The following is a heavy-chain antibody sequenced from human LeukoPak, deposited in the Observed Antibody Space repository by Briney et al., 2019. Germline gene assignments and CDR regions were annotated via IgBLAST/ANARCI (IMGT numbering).Heavy chain of an antibody. D-gene: IGHD3-10*01. Sequence: PGGSLRLSCAASGFIFSNYEMNWVRQAPGKGLEWVSYLSSSSSTIYYADSVRGRFTISRDIAKNSLYLQMNSLRAEDTAVYYCARHGNYYGSGSYYWGQGTLVTVSS. V-gene: IGHV3-48*03. CDR2: LSSSSSTI. J-gene: IGHJ4*02. CDR1: GFIFSNYE. CDR3: ARHGNYYGSGSYY.